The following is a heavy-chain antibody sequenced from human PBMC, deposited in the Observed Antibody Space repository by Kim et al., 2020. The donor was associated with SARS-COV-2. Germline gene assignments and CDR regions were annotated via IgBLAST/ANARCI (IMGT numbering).Heavy chain of an antibody. CDR2: TYYSGSS. D-gene: IGHD6-13*01. J-gene: IGHJ3*01. V-gene: IGHV4-59*08. CDR1: GGSIRSYY. Sequence: SETLSLTCTVSGGSIRSYYWSWIRQPPGKGLEWIGYTYYSGSSNYNPSLKSRVTISIDTSKNQFSLKLSSVTAADTAVYNCARHRSSSWDRDALDLWCEG. CDR3: ARHRSSSWDRDALDL.